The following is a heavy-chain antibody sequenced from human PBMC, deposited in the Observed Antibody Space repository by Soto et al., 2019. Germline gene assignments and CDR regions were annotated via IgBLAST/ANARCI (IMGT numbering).Heavy chain of an antibody. CDR2: ISSSSSYI. Sequence: GGSLRLSCAASGFTFSSYSMNWVRQAPGKGLEWVSSISSSSSYIYYADSVKGRFTISRDNAKNSLYLQMNSLRAEDTAVYYCASLSYYYNPYYYYYYMDVWGKGTTVTVSS. CDR3: ASLSYYYNPYYYYYYMDV. CDR1: GFTFSSYS. J-gene: IGHJ6*03. D-gene: IGHD3-10*01. V-gene: IGHV3-21*01.